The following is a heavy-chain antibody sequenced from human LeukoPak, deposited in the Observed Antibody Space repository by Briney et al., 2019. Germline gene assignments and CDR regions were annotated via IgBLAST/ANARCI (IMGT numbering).Heavy chain of an antibody. Sequence: ASVEVSCKASGFTLTDYIHWVRQDPRQGLQWMGWIKPNSGDTDYAQKFQGRVTMTRDTSISTVYMELSSLRSDDTAVYYCARADSVPAGDYHYWYMDVWGKGTTVTVSS. V-gene: IGHV1-2*02. CDR3: ARADSVPAGDYHYWYMDV. D-gene: IGHD2-2*01. J-gene: IGHJ6*03. CDR1: GFTLTDY. CDR2: IKPNSGDT.